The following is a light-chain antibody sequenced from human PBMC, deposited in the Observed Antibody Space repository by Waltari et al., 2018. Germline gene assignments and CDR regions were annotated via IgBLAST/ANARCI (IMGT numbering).Light chain of an antibody. V-gene: IGLV2-14*01. J-gene: IGLJ2*01. CDR3: SSYTSSSTPVL. CDR2: GVS. Sequence: QSALTQPASVSASPGQSITISCPGTTSDVGAYNFSSWYQQPPGKAPKLMIYGVSIRPSGVSNRFSGSKSGSTASLTISGLQAEDEADYYCSSYTSSSTPVLFGGGTKLTVL. CDR1: TSDVGAYNF.